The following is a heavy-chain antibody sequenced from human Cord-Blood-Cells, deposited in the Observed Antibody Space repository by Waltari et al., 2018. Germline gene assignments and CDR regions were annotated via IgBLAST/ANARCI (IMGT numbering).Heavy chain of an antibody. V-gene: IGHV4-34*01. Sequence: QVQLQQWGAGLLKPSETLSLTCAVYGGSFSGYYWSWIRQPPGKGLEWIGEINHSGSTNYNPSLKSRVTISVDTSKNQFSLKLGSVTAADTAVYYCARERPLIGYDSSGYYYIHDYWGQGTLVTVSS. D-gene: IGHD3-22*01. CDR2: INHSGST. J-gene: IGHJ4*02. CDR1: GGSFSGYY. CDR3: ARERPLIGYDSSGYYYIHDY.